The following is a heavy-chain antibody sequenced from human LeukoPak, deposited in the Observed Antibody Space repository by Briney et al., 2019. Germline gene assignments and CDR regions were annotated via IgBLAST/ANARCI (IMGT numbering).Heavy chain of an antibody. CDR2: ISSSSSYI. CDR1: GFTVSSYS. D-gene: IGHD2-8*01. V-gene: IGHV3-21*01. CDR3: ARDLPHCTNGVCYTEGGRVRYYFDY. J-gene: IGHJ4*02. Sequence: PGGSLRLSCAASGFTVSSYSMNWVRQAPGKGLEWVSSISSSSSYIYYADSVKGRFTISRDNAKNSLYLQMNSLRAEDTAVYYCARDLPHCTNGVCYTEGGRVRYYFDYWGQGTLVTVSS.